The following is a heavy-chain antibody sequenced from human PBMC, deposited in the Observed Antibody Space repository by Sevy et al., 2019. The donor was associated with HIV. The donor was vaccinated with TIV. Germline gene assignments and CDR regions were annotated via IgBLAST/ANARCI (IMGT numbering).Heavy chain of an antibody. V-gene: IGHV3-15*01. D-gene: IGHD3-22*01. CDR3: ATAPGYYDSAPFDY. CDR1: GFTFNNAW. Sequence: GGSLRLSCAVSGFTFNNAWMNWVRHAPGTGLQWVGLIKSKIDGETTDYAAPVKGRFTISRDDSKNTVYLQMNSLKIEDTAVYYCATAPGYYDSAPFDYWGPGTLVTVSS. CDR2: IKSKIDGETT. J-gene: IGHJ4*02.